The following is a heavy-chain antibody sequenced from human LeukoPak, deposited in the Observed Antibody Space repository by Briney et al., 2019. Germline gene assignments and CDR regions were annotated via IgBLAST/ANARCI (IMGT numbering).Heavy chain of an antibody. CDR3: ARHGEVVEIDGVVVPAAMCWFDP. CDR2: IYTSGST. CDR1: GGSISSYY. Sequence: SETLSLTCTVSGGSISSYYWSWIRQPPGKGLEWIGCIYTSGSTNYNPSLKSRVTISVDTSKNQFSLKLSSVTAADTAVYYCARHGEVVEIDGVVVPAAMCWFDPWGRGTLVTVSS. D-gene: IGHD2-2*01. V-gene: IGHV4-4*09. J-gene: IGHJ5*02.